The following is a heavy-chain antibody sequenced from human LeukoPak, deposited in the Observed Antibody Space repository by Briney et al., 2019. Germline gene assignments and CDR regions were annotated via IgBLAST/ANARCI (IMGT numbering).Heavy chain of an antibody. CDR1: GYTFTGYY. D-gene: IGHD3-22*01. J-gene: IGHJ4*02. CDR2: ISPNSGGT. V-gene: IGHV1-2*02. CDR3: AREYYDSSGYYSYYFDY. Sequence: EASVKVSRTASGYTFTGYYMHWVRQAPGQGLEWMGWISPNSGGTNYAQNFQGRVTMTRDTSISTAYMELSRLRSDDTAVYYCAREYYDSSGYYSYYFDYWGQGTLVTVSS.